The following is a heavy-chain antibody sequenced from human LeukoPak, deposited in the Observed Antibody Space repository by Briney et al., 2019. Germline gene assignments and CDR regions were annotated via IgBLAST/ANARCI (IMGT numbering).Heavy chain of an antibody. J-gene: IGHJ6*03. CDR2: IYYSGST. D-gene: IGHD2-15*01. V-gene: IGHV4-39*07. Sequence: SETLSLTCTVFGGSISSSSYYWGWIRQPPGKGLEWIGSIYYSGSTYYNPSLKSRVTISVDRSKNQFSLKLSSVTAADTAVYYCARGYCSGGSCYSSYYYSYMDVWGKGTTVTVSS. CDR1: GGSISSSSYY. CDR3: ARGYCSGGSCYSSYYYSYMDV.